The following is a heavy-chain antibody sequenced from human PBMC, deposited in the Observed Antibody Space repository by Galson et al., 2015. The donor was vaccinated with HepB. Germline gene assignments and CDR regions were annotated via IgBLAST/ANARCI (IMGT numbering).Heavy chain of an antibody. V-gene: IGHV3-23*01. D-gene: IGHD3-3*01. CDR2: ISGSGGST. CDR1: GFTFSSYA. CDR3: ANPLEEDYYYYGMDV. J-gene: IGHJ6*02. Sequence: SLRLSCAASGFTFSSYAMSWVRQAPGKGLEWVSAISGSGGSTYYADSVKGRFTISRDNSKNTLYLQMNSLRAEDTAVYYCANPLEEDYYYYGMDVWGQGTTVTVSS.